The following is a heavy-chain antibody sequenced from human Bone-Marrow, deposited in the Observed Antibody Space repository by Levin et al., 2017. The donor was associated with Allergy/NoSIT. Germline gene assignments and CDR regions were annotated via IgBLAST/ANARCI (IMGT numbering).Heavy chain of an antibody. CDR2: LRWPRPRL. J-gene: IGHJ4*02. CDR3: AKDRALVLRNFEN. D-gene: IGHD4/OR15-4a*01. V-gene: IGHV3-9*01. Sequence: LSFFFSVFTFYVVAMHWFLQSPVPFLSFFSGLRWPRPRLAYADSVKDRFTISRDNAKNSLFLEMNDLRPEDTALYYCAKDRALVLRNFENWGQGTLVTVSS. CDR1: VFTFYVVA.